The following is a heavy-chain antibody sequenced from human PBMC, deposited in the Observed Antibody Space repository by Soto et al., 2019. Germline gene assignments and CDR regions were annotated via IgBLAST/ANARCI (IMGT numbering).Heavy chain of an antibody. CDR2: IYYSGST. V-gene: IGHV4-39*01. D-gene: IGHD6-13*01. CDR3: ARQRIAAAGYQRIDY. J-gene: IGHJ4*02. Sequence: SETLSLTCTVSGGSISSSSYYWGWIRQPPGKGLEWIGSIYYSGSTYYNPSLKSRVTISVDTSKNQFSLKLSSVTAADTAVYYCARQRIAAAGYQRIDYWGQGTLVTVSS. CDR1: GGSISSSSYY.